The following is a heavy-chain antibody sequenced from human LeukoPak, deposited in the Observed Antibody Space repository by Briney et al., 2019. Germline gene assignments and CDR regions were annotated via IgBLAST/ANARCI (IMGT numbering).Heavy chain of an antibody. CDR2: VWFDGSNS. V-gene: IGHV3-33*01. CDR3: ARFAGSDYTGSFDL. CDR1: GFRFSTYG. J-gene: IGHJ4*02. Sequence: GTSLRLSCAGSGFRFSTYGMHWVRQASGKGLEWLGYVWFDGSNSDYVDPVKGRFTISRDNSKNTVFLQMNSLRAEDTAVYHCARFAGSDYTGSFDLWGQGTPVTVSS. D-gene: IGHD3-10*01.